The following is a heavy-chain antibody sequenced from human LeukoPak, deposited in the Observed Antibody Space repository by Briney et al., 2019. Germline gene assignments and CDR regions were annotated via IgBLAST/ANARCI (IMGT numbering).Heavy chain of an antibody. CDR1: GFTFSSYA. V-gene: IGHV3-23*01. CDR3: AKDRGVGGVGATRPNKPFDI. CDR2: ISGSGGST. Sequence: AGGSLRLSCAASGFTFSSYAMSWVRQAPGKGLEWVSAISGSGGSTYYADSVKGRFTISRDNSKNTLYPQMNSLRAEDTAVYYCAKDRGVGGVGATRPNKPFDIWGQGTMVTVSS. D-gene: IGHD1-26*01. J-gene: IGHJ3*02.